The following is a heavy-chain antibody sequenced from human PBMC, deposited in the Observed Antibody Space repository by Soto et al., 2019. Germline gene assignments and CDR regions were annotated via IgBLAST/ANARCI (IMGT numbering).Heavy chain of an antibody. CDR2: IYSGGST. V-gene: IGHV3-66*01. D-gene: IGHD3-10*01. Sequence: GGSLRLSCAASGFTVSSNYMSWVRQAPGKGLEWVSVIYSGGSTYYADSVKGRFTISRDNSKNTLYLQMNSLRAEDTAVYYCARAREVYGSGSYNEDYYYYYMDVWGKGTTVTVSS. CDR1: GFTVSSNY. CDR3: ARAREVYGSGSYNEDYYYYYMDV. J-gene: IGHJ6*03.